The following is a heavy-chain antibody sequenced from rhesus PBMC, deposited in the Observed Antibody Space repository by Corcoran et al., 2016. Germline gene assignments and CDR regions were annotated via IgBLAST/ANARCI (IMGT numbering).Heavy chain of an antibody. V-gene: IGHV4-76*01. CDR1: GGSLSGGYD. Sequence: QVQLQESGPGVVKPSETLSLTCAVSGGSLSGGYDWSWIRQPPGKGLEWIGYIYGSSGSTNYNPSLKNRVTSAKEASKTEVSLKLSSVTAADTAVYYCARDIAAALFDYWGQGVLVTVSS. J-gene: IGHJ4*01. CDR2: IYGSSGST. D-gene: IGHD6-25*01. CDR3: ARDIAAALFDY.